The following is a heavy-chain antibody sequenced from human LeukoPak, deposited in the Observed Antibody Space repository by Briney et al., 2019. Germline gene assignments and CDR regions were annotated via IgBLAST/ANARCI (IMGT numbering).Heavy chain of an antibody. J-gene: IGHJ4*02. CDR1: GFTFSNYA. CDR3: AKDAKRVTMIVVVARPRFFDY. V-gene: IGHV3-23*01. D-gene: IGHD3-22*01. Sequence: GGSLRLSCAASGFTFSNYAMNWVRQAPGKGLEWVSGISGSGDHTYYADSVKGRFTISRDTSKNTLYPQMSSLRAEDTAIYYCAKDAKRVTMIVVVARPRFFDYWGQGTLVTVSS. CDR2: ISGSGDHT.